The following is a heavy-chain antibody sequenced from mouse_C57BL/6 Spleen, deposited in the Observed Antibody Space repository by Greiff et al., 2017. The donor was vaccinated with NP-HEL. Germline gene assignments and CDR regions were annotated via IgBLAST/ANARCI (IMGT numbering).Heavy chain of an antibody. CDR2: IYPGSGST. J-gene: IGHJ2*01. CDR1: GYTFTSYW. V-gene: IGHV1-55*01. Sequence: QVQLQQSGAELVKPGASVKMSCKASGYTFTSYWITWVKQRPGQGLEWIGDIYPGSGSTNYNEKFKSKATLTVDTSPSTAYMQLSSLTSEHSAVYHCARTDYYGSSSDYWGKGTTLTVPS. D-gene: IGHD1-1*01. CDR3: ARTDYYGSSSDY.